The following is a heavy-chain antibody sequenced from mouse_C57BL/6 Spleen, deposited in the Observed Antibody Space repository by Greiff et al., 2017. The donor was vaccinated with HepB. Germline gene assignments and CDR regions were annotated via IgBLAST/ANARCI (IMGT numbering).Heavy chain of an antibody. CDR2: IDPSDSYT. CDR3: ARGGLGLDAMDY. J-gene: IGHJ4*01. Sequence: QVQLQQPGAELVMPGASVKLSCKASGYTFTSYWMHWVKQRPGQGLEWIGEIDPSDSYTNYNQKFKGKSTLTVDKSSSTAYMQLSSLTSEDSAVYYCARGGLGLDAMDYWGQGTSVTVSS. V-gene: IGHV1-69*01. D-gene: IGHD3-1*01. CDR1: GYTFTSYW.